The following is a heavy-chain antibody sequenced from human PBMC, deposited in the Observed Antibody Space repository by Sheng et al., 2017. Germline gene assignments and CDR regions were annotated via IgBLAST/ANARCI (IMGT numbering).Heavy chain of an antibody. V-gene: IGHV4-4*07. CDR2: SIPVGAP. CDR1: VAPSVVTT. CDR3: ARIKRGGDILTGYLSFDP. J-gene: IGHJ5*02. Sequence: QVQLQESGPGLVKAFRRPCPSPALSLVAPSVVTTGAGSGSPPGRDWSGLGVSIPVGAPTTTPPSKSRVTMSVDTSKNQFSLKLSSVTAADTAVYYCARIKRGGDILTGYLSFDPWGQGTLVTVSS. D-gene: IGHD3-9*01.